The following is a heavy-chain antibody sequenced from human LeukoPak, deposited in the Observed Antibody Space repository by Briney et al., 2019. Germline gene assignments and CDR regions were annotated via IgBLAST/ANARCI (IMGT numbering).Heavy chain of an antibody. V-gene: IGHV3-7*01. Sequence: GGSLRLSCAASGFTFSSYWMSWVRQAPGKGLEWVANIKQDGSEKYYVDSVKGRFTISRDNAKNSLYLQMNSLRAEDTAVYYCARGGRGYGDYPLDVFDIWGQGTMVTVSS. CDR3: ARGGRGYGDYPLDVFDI. CDR1: GFTFSSYW. D-gene: IGHD4-17*01. J-gene: IGHJ3*02. CDR2: IKQDGSEK.